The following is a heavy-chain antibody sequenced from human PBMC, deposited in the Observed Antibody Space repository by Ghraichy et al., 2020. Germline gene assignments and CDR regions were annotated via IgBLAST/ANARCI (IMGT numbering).Heavy chain of an antibody. D-gene: IGHD6-13*01. V-gene: IGHV4-39*01. CDR1: GGSISGSSCY. CDR2: IYDSGST. CDR3: VRHGFAAAGVHDGSFDY. Sequence: SETLSLTCTVSGGSISGSSCYWGWIRQSPGKGLEWIGTIYDSGSTYYNPSLRSRITISIDTSKNQFSLRLTSVTAADTAVYYCVRHGFAAAGVHDGSFDYWGQGALVTVSS. J-gene: IGHJ4*02.